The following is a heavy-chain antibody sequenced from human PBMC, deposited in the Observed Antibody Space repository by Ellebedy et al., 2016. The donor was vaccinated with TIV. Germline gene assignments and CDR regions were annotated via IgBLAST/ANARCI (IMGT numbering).Heavy chain of an antibody. CDR3: TYGINSDAFDV. V-gene: IGHV4-61*03. CDR1: GGSVSRRSSY. D-gene: IGHD4-23*01. CDR2: IYSSGST. J-gene: IGHJ3*01. Sequence: SETLSLXCTVSGGSVSRRSSYWSWIRPSPGQGLEWIGYIYSSGSTKYNPSLKSRLTISADTSKKHFSLKLNSATAADTAMYYCTYGINSDAFDVWGHGTMVTVSS.